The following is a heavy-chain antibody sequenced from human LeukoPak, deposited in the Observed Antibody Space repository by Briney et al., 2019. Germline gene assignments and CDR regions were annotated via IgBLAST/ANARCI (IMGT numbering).Heavy chain of an antibody. J-gene: IGHJ6*03. Sequence: GGSLRLSCVASRFTFSSYAMSWVRQAPGKGLEWVSPISDSGGRTYYADSVKGRFTISRDNAKNSLYLQMNSLRAEDTAVYYCARDQYIVVVPAAMLGYYYYYMDVWGKGTTVTVSS. CDR2: ISDSGGRT. V-gene: IGHV3-23*01. CDR3: ARDQYIVVVPAAMLGYYYYYMDV. D-gene: IGHD2-2*01. CDR1: RFTFSSYA.